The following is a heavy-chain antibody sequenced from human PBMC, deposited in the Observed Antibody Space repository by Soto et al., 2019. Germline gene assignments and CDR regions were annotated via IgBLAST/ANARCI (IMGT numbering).Heavy chain of an antibody. D-gene: IGHD3-22*01. Sequence: EVQLVESGGGLVKPGGSLRLSCAASGFTFSNAWMNWVRQAPGKGLEWVGRIKSKTDGGTTDYAAPVKGRFTISRDDSKNTLYLQMNSLKTEDTAVYYCTKDPMIVVEDAFDIWGQGTMVTVSS. V-gene: IGHV3-15*07. CDR3: TKDPMIVVEDAFDI. CDR1: GFTFSNAW. J-gene: IGHJ3*02. CDR2: IKSKTDGGTT.